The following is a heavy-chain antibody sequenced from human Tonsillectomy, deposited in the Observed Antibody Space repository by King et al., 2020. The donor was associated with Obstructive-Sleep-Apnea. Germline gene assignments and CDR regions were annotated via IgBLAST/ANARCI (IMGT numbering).Heavy chain of an antibody. Sequence: VQLVESGGGVVQPGESLRLSCAASGFTFSSYGMHWVRQAPGKGLEWVAFIRFDGTNKYFVDSVKGRFTVSRDNSKNMLFLQMNSLRAEDTAVYYCAKDRGYSYGRYFDYWGQGALVTVSS. CDR1: GFTFSSYG. CDR3: AKDRGYSYGRYFDY. D-gene: IGHD5-18*01. CDR2: IRFDGTNK. J-gene: IGHJ4*02. V-gene: IGHV3-30*02.